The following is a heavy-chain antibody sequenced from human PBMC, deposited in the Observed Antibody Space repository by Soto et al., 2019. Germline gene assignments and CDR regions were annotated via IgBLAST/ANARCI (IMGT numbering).Heavy chain of an antibody. CDR3: ATPHIAARRYYYYGMDV. J-gene: IGHJ6*02. CDR2: LDPEDGEP. CDR1: GYTLTEFS. D-gene: IGHD6-6*01. Sequence: GASVKVSCKVSGYTLTEFSMHWMRQAPSKGLEWMGGLDPEDGEPIYSQKCHGRVTMTEDTSTDPAYMELSSLRSEDTAVYYCATPHIAARRYYYYGMDVWGQGTTATVS. V-gene: IGHV1-24*01.